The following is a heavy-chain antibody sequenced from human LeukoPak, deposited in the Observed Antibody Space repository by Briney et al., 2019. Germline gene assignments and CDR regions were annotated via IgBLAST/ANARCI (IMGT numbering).Heavy chain of an antibody. Sequence: GGSLRLSCAASGFTVSNWAIHWVRQAPGKGLEWVAAISYDGSNKFYADSVKGRFTISRDNAKNSLFLQMNSLRAEDTAVFYCARVHGSYQEFDYWGQGTLVTVSS. CDR3: ARVHGSYQEFDY. D-gene: IGHD1-26*01. V-gene: IGHV3-30*04. CDR2: ISYDGSNK. CDR1: GFTVSNWA. J-gene: IGHJ4*02.